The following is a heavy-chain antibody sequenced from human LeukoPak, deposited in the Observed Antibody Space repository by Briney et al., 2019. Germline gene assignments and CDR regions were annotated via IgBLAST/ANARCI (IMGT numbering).Heavy chain of an antibody. V-gene: IGHV3-23*01. CDR3: AKDLADFDWLLPFDY. D-gene: IGHD3-9*01. CDR1: GFTFSSYA. CDR2: ISGSGGNT. J-gene: IGHJ4*02. Sequence: GGSLRLSCAASGFTFSSYAMSWVRQAPGKGLEWVSAISGSGGNTYYADSVKGRFTISRDNSKNTLYLQMNSLRAEDTAVYYCAKDLADFDWLLPFDYWGQGTLVTVSS.